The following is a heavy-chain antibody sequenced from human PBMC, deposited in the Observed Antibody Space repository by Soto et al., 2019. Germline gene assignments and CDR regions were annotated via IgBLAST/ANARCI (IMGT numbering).Heavy chain of an antibody. CDR1: GYTFTSYY. J-gene: IGHJ1*01. CDR2: INPSGGST. CDR3: ARDGLGYCSGGSCYSAEYFQH. V-gene: IGHV1-46*03. D-gene: IGHD2-15*01. Sequence: GASVKVSCKASGYTFTSYYMHWVRQAPGQGLEWMGIINPSGGSTSYAQKFQGRVTMTRDTSTSTVYMELSSLRSEDTAVYYCARDGLGYCSGGSCYSAEYFQHWGQGTLVTVSS.